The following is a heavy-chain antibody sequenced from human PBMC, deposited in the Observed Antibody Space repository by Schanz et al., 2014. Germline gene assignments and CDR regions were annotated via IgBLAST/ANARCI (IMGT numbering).Heavy chain of an antibody. CDR1: GFTFSTYA. D-gene: IGHD6-13*01. CDR2: ISGSGGST. CDR3: AREQIMAAAGLVDY. J-gene: IGHJ4*01. Sequence: EGQLAESGGGLVQPGGSLRLSCAVSGFTFSTYAMSWVRQAPGKGLEWVSAISGSGGSTYYADSVKGRFTISRDNSKNTLYLQMNSLRADDTAVYYCAREQIMAAAGLVDYWGHGTLVTVSS. V-gene: IGHV3-23*04.